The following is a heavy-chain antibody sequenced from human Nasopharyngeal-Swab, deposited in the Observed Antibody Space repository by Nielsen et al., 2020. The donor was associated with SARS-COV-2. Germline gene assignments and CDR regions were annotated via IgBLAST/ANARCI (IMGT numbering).Heavy chain of an antibody. CDR3: ARGHRYGDLDY. J-gene: IGHJ4*02. Sequence: WIRQPPGKGLEWIGSIFYSGTTYYNPSLKSRVTISVDTSKNHFSLKLSSVTAADTAVYYCARGHRYGDLDYWGQGTLVTVSS. V-gene: IGHV4-39*02. D-gene: IGHD4-17*01. CDR2: IFYSGTT.